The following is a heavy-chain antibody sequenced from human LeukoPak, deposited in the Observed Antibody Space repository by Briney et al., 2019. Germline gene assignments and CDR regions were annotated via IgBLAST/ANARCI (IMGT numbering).Heavy chain of an antibody. J-gene: IGHJ4*02. Sequence: PGWSLRLSCAASGFTFSTYAVNWVRQAPGEGLEWVSTISGSGDSTYYADSVKGRFTISRDYSKNTLYLQMNSLRAEDTAIYYCAKDHHSSGWPSFDYWGQGTLVTVSS. CDR2: ISGSGDST. CDR3: AKDHHSSGWPSFDY. CDR1: GFTFSTYA. D-gene: IGHD6-19*01. V-gene: IGHV3-23*01.